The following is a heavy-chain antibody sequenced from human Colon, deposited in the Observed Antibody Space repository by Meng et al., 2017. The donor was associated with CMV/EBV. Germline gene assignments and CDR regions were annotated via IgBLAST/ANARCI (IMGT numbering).Heavy chain of an antibody. CDR1: GYAFSSSG. CDR3: ARGAGGYCSGGSCYGHGY. Sequence: ASVTVSCKASGYAFSSSGIAWVRQAPGQGLEWMGWISAYNRNTNYAQNFQGRVTMTRNTSISTAYMELSSLRSEDTAVYYCARGAGGYCSGGSCYGHGYWGQGTLVTVSS. D-gene: IGHD2-15*01. J-gene: IGHJ4*02. V-gene: IGHV1-18*01. CDR2: ISAYNRNT.